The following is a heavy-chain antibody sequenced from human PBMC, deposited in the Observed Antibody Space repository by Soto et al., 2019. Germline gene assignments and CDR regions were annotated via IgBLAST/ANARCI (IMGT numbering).Heavy chain of an antibody. CDR1: RFTFNNFV. V-gene: IGHV3-23*01. J-gene: IGHJ4*02. Sequence: PGGSLRLSCAASRFTFNNFVMNWVRQAPGKGLEWVSSISGSGGNIYYADSVRGRFTISRDNSKNTLYLQMNSLRAEDTAVYYCAKDTCSTTNCYADYWGQGTLVTVSS. D-gene: IGHD2-2*01. CDR2: ISGSGGNI. CDR3: AKDTCSTTNCYADY.